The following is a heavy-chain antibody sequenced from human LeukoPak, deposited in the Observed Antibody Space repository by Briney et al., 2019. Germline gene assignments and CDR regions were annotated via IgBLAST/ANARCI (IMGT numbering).Heavy chain of an antibody. V-gene: IGHV1-8*02. D-gene: IGHD3-16*02. Sequence: GASVKVSCKASGGTFSSYAISWVRQAPGQGLEWMGWMNPNSGNTGYAQKFQGRVTMTRNTSISTAYMELSSLRSEDTAVYYCARGPPLTFGGVIVTYYYYMDVWGKGTTVTISS. J-gene: IGHJ6*03. CDR3: ARGPPLTFGGVIVTYYYYMDV. CDR2: MNPNSGNT. CDR1: GGTFSSYA.